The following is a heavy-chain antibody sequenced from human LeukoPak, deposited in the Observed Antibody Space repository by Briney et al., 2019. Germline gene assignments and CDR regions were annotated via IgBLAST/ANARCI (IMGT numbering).Heavy chain of an antibody. CDR3: ASSRDCSSTSCYAFYGSFDP. D-gene: IGHD2-2*01. CDR1: GGSISSGGYY. V-gene: IGHV4-31*03. Sequence: PSQTLSLTCTVSGGSISSGGYYWSWLRQHPGKGLEWIGYIYYSGSTYYNPSLKSRVTISVDTSKNQFSLKLSSVTAADTAVYYCASSRDCSSTSCYAFYGSFDPWGQGTLVTVSS. J-gene: IGHJ5*02. CDR2: IYYSGST.